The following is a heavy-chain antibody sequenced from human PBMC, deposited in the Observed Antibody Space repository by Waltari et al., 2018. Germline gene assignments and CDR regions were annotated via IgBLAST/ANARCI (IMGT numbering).Heavy chain of an antibody. Sequence: QLQLQESGPGLVKPSETLSLTCYVSCVLISSPSYYWGWIRQPPGKGLEWIGSFSYDANTYYNPSLKSRITISVDTSKNQFSLQLRSVTAADTAIYYCARPGRVGGGSLMGLDYWGQGTLVTVSS. CDR3: ARPGRVGGGSLMGLDY. J-gene: IGHJ4*02. CDR1: CVLISSPSYY. V-gene: IGHV4-39*01. D-gene: IGHD2-15*01. CDR2: FSYDANT.